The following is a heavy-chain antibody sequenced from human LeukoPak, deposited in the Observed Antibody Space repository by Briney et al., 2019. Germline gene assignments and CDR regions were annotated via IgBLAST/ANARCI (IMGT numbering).Heavy chain of an antibody. CDR1: GGSISSGSYC. Sequence: SQTLSLTCTVSGGSISSGSYCWTWIRQPAGKGLEWIGRIYTSGSTNYNPSLKSRVTISVDTSKNQFSLKLNSVTAADTAVYYCARAHYDFWSGFYMDVWGKGTTVTVSS. CDR2: IYTSGST. V-gene: IGHV4-61*02. D-gene: IGHD3-3*01. CDR3: ARAHYDFWSGFYMDV. J-gene: IGHJ6*03.